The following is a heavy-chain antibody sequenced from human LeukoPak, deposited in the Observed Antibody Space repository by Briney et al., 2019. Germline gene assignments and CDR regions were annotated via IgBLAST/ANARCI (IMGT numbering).Heavy chain of an antibody. Sequence: ASVKVSCKASGYNFNSFGISWVRQAPGQGLRWMGWVSIYNGKTTFAQNLQGRVSMTTDTVTSTAYMELRSLKSDDTAVYYCARVKYQLLCDWWGQGTLVTVSS. CDR3: ARVKYQLLCDW. CDR1: GYNFNSFG. J-gene: IGHJ4*02. D-gene: IGHD2-2*01. V-gene: IGHV1-18*01. CDR2: VSIYNGKT.